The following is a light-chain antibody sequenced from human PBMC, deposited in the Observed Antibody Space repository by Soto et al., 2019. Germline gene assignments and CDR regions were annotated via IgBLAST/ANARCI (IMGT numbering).Light chain of an antibody. V-gene: IGKV3-11*01. J-gene: IGKJ2*01. CDR2: DTS. Sequence: EIVLTQSPATLSLSPGERATLSCRASQTVGSYLAWFRQTPGQAPRLLIYDTSIRATGIPDRFSGSGSGTDFTLTISRLEPEDFAVYYCQQRSNWPRYTFGQGTKVDIK. CDR1: QTVGSY. CDR3: QQRSNWPRYT.